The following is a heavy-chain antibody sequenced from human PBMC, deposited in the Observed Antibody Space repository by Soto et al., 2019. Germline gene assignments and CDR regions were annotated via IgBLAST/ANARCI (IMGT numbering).Heavy chain of an antibody. CDR3: ARGWSGGDRRYYYYYYMDV. CDR1: GDSVSSNSAA. J-gene: IGHJ6*03. CDR2: TYYRSKWYN. D-gene: IGHD2-21*02. V-gene: IGHV6-1*01. Sequence: QSQTLSLTCAISGDSVSSNSAAWNWIRQSPSRGLEWLGRTYYRSKWYNDYAVSVKSRITINPDTSKNQFSLQLNSVTPEDTAVYYCARGWSGGDRRYYYYYYMDVWGKGTTVTVSS.